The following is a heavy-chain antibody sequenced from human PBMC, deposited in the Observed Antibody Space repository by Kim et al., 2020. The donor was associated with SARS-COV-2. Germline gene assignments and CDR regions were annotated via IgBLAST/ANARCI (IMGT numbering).Heavy chain of an antibody. Sequence: SVKGRFTISRDNAKNSLYLQMNSLRAEDTAVYYCARVRPGIAVAGTAFDIWGQGTMVTVSS. J-gene: IGHJ3*02. V-gene: IGHV3-11*06. D-gene: IGHD6-19*01. CDR3: ARVRPGIAVAGTAFDI.